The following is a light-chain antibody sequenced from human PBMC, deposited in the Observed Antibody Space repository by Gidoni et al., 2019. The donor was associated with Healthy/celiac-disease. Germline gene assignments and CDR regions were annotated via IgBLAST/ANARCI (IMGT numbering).Light chain of an antibody. V-gene: IGKV1-39*01. J-gene: IGKJ1*01. CDR3: QQSYSTPWA. Sequence: DIQMTQSPSSLSASVGDRVTITCQASQSISSYLNWYQQKPGKAPKLLIYAASRLQSGVPSRFSGSGSGTDFTLTISSLQPEDFATYYCQQSYSTPWAFGQXTKVEIK. CDR1: QSISSY. CDR2: AAS.